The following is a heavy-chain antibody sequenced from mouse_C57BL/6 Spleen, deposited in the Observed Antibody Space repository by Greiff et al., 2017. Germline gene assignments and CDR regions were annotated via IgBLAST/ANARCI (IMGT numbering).Heavy chain of an antibody. CDR1: GYTFSSYW. D-gene: IGHD4-1*01. CDR2: INLSCGGT. J-gene: IGHJ3*01. CDR3: SREVLTVTGWFAY. V-gene: IGHV1-53*01. Sequence: QVQLQQPGTELVKPGASGYTFSSYWMYWVKRRPGQGLEWIGNINLSCGGTNYNEKFKSQATLTVNKPSSTAYMQLSSLTSEDSAVYYCSREVLTVTGWFAYWGQGTLVTVSA.